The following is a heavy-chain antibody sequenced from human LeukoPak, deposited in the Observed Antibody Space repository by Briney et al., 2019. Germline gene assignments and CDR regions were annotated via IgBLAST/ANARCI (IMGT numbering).Heavy chain of an antibody. CDR3: AKDALALKGIVVVVAGWFDP. V-gene: IGHV3-30*18. J-gene: IGHJ5*02. CDR2: ISYDGSNK. D-gene: IGHD2-15*01. Sequence: GGSLRLSCAASGFTFSSYGMHWVRQAPGKGLEWVAVISYDGSNKYYADSVKGRFTISRDNSKNTLYLQMNSLRAEDTAVYYCAKDALALKGIVVVVAGWFDPWGQGTLVTVSS. CDR1: GFTFSSYG.